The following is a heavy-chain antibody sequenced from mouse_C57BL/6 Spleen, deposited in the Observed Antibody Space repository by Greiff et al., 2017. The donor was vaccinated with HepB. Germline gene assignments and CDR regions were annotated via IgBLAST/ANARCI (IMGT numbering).Heavy chain of an antibody. D-gene: IGHD1-1*01. J-gene: IGHJ3*01. CDR2: IRNKANGYTT. CDR1: GFTFTDYY. V-gene: IGHV7-3*01. Sequence: DVHLVESGGGLVQPGGSLSLSCAASGFTFTDYYMSWVRQPPGKALEWLGFIRNKANGYTTEYSASVKGRFTISRDNSQSILYLQMNALRAEDSATYYCARYNLLLRGFAYWGQGTLVTVSA. CDR3: ARYNLLLRGFAY.